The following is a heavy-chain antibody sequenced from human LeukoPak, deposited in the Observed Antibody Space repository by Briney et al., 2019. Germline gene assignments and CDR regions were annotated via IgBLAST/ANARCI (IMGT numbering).Heavy chain of an antibody. CDR2: MLDTVTT. CDR3: ATIKRGNIFGYFDF. CDR1: GASMNTHY. V-gene: IGHV4-59*11. D-gene: IGHD5-18*01. J-gene: IGHJ4*02. Sequence: SETLSLTCAVSGASMNTHYWSWIRQPPGKGLEWIGHMLDTVTTKDNPSLKSRFTLSADTSKNQFSLGLTSVTAADTAVYYCATIKRGNIFGYFDFWGQGIPVTVSS.